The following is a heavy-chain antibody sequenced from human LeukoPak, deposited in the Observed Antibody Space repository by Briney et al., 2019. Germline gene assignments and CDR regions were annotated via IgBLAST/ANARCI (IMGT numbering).Heavy chain of an antibody. CDR3: ARDRDTAMGSSYYYGMDV. D-gene: IGHD5-18*01. CDR1: GGSISSYY. CDR2: IYYSGST. V-gene: IGHV4-59*01. Sequence: KSSETLSLTCTVSGGSISSYYWSWIRQPPGKGLEWIGYIYYSGSTNYNPSLKSRVTISVDTSKSQFSLKLTSVTAAETAVYYCARDRDTAMGSSYYYGMDVWGQGATVTVSS. J-gene: IGHJ6*02.